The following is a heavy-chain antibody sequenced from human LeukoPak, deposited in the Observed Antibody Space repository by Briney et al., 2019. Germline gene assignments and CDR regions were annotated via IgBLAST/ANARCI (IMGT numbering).Heavy chain of an antibody. D-gene: IGHD4-17*01. CDR2: INWNGGST. V-gene: IGHV3-20*04. J-gene: IGHJ4*02. CDR3: ARDRSTVTTWIDY. CDR1: GFTFDDYG. Sequence: GGSLRLSCTASGFTFDDYGMNWVRQAPGKGLEWVSGINWNGGSTGYADSVKGRFTISRDNAKNSLYLQMNSLRAEDTAVYYCARDRSTVTTWIDYWGQGTLCTVSS.